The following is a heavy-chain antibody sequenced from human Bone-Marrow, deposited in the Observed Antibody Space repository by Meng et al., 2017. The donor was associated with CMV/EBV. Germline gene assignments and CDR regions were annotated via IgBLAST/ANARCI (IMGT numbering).Heavy chain of an antibody. CDR2: IYYSGST. CDR1: GGSISSSCYY. Sequence: GSLRLSCTVSGGSISSSCYYWGWIRQPPGQGLEWNGSIYYSGSTYYNPSLKSRVTMSVDTSKNQFTLRLSSGTAADTAVYYCARVGYREGYGMDVWGLGPTVTVSS. D-gene: IGHD6-13*01. V-gene: IGHV4-39*06. J-gene: IGHJ6*02. CDR3: ARVGYREGYGMDV.